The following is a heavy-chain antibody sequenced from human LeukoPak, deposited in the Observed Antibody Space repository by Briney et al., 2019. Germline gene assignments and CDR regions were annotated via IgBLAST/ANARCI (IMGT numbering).Heavy chain of an antibody. Sequence: GASVKVSCKASGYTFASYGISWVRQAPGQGLEWMGWISAYNGNKNYAQKLQGRVTMTTDTSTSTAYMELRSLRSDDTAVYYCARDGIRFLEWLFQVNYYGMDVWGQGTTVTVSS. CDR3: ARDGIRFLEWLFQVNYYGMDV. CDR1: GYTFASYG. V-gene: IGHV1-18*01. J-gene: IGHJ6*02. D-gene: IGHD3-3*01. CDR2: ISAYNGNK.